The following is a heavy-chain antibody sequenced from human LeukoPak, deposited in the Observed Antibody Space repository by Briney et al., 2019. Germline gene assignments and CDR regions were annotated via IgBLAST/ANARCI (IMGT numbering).Heavy chain of an antibody. CDR2: ISGSGGST. CDR3: ANHLACGSTSCPPFDD. CDR1: GFTFSSYA. J-gene: IGHJ4*02. D-gene: IGHD2-2*01. Sequence: HSGGSLRLSCAASGFTFSSYAMSWVRQAPGKGLEWVSAISGSGGSTYYADSVKGRFTISRDNSKNTLYLQMNSLRAEDTAVYYCANHLACGSTSCPPFDDWGQGTLVTVSS. V-gene: IGHV3-23*01.